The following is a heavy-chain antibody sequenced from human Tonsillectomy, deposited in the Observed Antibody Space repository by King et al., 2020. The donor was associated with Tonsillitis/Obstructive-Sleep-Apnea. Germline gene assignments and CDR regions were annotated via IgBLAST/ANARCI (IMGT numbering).Heavy chain of an antibody. CDR3: ARGGLRYFDWSFDAFDI. D-gene: IGHD3-9*01. J-gene: IGHJ3*02. V-gene: IGHV5-51*01. CDR2: IYPGDSDT. CDR1: GYSFTSYW. Sequence: VKLVESGAEVKKPGESLKISCKGSGYSFTSYWIGWVRQMPGKGLEWMGIIYPGDSDTRYSPSFQGQVTISADKSISTAYLQWSSLKASDTAMYYCARGGLRYFDWSFDAFDIWGQGTMVTVSS.